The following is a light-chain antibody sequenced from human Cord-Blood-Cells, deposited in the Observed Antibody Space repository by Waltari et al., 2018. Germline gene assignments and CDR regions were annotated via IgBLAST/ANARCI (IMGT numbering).Light chain of an antibody. V-gene: IGLV2-11*01. CDR2: DVS. Sequence: QSALTQPRPVSGSPGQSVTISCTGTRSDVGGYNYVLWYQQHPGKAPKLMIYDVSKRPSGVPDRFSGSKSGNTASLTISGLQAEDEADYYCCSYAGSYTLVFGGGTKLTVL. CDR3: CSYAGSYTLV. J-gene: IGLJ3*02. CDR1: RSDVGGYNY.